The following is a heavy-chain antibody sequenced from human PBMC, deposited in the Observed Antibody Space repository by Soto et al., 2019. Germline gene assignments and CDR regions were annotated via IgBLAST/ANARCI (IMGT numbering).Heavy chain of an antibody. CDR3: ASAPPMVRAYYGMDV. J-gene: IGHJ6*02. D-gene: IGHD3-10*01. CDR2: ISPIFGTA. CDR1: GGTFSSYA. V-gene: IGHV1-69*01. Sequence: QVQLVQSGAEVKKPGSSVKVSCKASGGTFSSYAISWVRQAPGQGLEWMGGISPIFGTANYAQKFQGRVTITADESTSTGYMELSSLRSEDTAVYYCASAPPMVRAYYGMDVWGQGTTVTVSS.